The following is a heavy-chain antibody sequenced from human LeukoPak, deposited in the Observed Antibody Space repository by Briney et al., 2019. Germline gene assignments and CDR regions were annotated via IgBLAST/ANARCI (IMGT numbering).Heavy chain of an antibody. V-gene: IGHV3-74*01. J-gene: IGHJ4*02. D-gene: IGHD1-1*01. CDR2: INPDASTT. CDR3: TRGGLEPIDS. Sequence: GGSLRLSCAASGFTFSTYWMHWVRQAPGKGSVWVSRINPDASTTNYADSVRGRFTISRDNAKNTLYLQMNSLRAEDTALYYCTRGGLEPIDSWGQGTLVTVSS. CDR1: GFTFSTYW.